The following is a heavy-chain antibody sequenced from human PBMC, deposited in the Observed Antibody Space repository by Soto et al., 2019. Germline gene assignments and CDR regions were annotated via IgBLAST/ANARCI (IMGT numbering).Heavy chain of an antibody. CDR2: INPNSGGT. J-gene: IGHJ6*02. CDR3: ARASIPLHPITLSAYYYSRMDV. V-gene: IGHV1-2*04. CDR1: GYTFTGYY. D-gene: IGHD3-16*01. Sequence: ASVKVSCKASGYTFTGYYMHWVRQAPGQGLEWMGWINPNSGGTNYAQKFQGWVTMTRDTSISTAYMELSRLRSDDTAVYYCARASIPLHPITLSAYYYSRMDVWGQGTTVPVSS.